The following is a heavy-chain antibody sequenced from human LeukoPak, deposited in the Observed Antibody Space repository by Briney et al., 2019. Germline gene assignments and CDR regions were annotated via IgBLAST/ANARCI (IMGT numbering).Heavy chain of an antibody. CDR2: ISYSGTT. CDR1: GGSISSRPYY. CDR3: ARDFSSSSTVYYYYYMDV. V-gene: IGHV4-39*07. Sequence: SETLSLTCTVSGGSISSRPYYWGWVRQPPGKGLEWIGTISYSGTTYYSPSLKSRVTISLDTSKNQFSLTLSSVTAADTAIYYCARDFSSSSTVYYYYYMDVWGKGTTVTVSS. J-gene: IGHJ6*03. D-gene: IGHD6-6*01.